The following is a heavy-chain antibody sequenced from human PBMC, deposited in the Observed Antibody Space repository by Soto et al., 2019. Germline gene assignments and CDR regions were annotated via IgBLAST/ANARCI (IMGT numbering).Heavy chain of an antibody. CDR3: ARQSAQTYYDFWSGWPHHFDY. V-gene: IGHV5-51*01. CDR1: GXSFTSYW. CDR2: IYPGDSDT. J-gene: IGHJ4*02. D-gene: IGHD3-3*01. Sequence: LKISFKGSGXSFTSYWIGWVRQMPGKGLEWMGIIYPGDSDTRYSPSFQGQVTISADKSISTAYLQWSSLKASDTAMYYCARQSAQTYYDFWSGWPHHFDYWGQGTLVTVSS.